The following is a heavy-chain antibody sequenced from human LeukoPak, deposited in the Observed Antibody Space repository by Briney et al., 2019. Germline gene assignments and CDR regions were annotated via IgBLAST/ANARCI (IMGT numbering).Heavy chain of an antibody. CDR3: ARQKEWEPLRGGHGWFDP. CDR2: IYYSGST. D-gene: IGHD1-26*01. Sequence: SETLSLTCTVSGGSISSSSYYWGWIRQPPGKGLEWIGSIYYSGSTYYNPSLKSRVTISVDTSKTQFSLKLSSVTAADTAVYYCARQKEWEPLRGGHGWFDPWGQGTLVTVSS. CDR1: GGSISSSSYY. J-gene: IGHJ5*02. V-gene: IGHV4-39*01.